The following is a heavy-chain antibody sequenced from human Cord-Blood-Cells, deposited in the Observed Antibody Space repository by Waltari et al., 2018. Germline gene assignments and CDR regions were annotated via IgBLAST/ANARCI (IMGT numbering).Heavy chain of an antibody. Sequence: QVQLVQSGAEVKKPGASVKVSCKASGGAFSSYATSRVRPAPGQGLEWLGGIIPIFGTANYAQKFQCRVTITADESTSTAYMELSSLRSEDTAVYYCARGRGIAVADFDYWGQGTLVTVSS. CDR1: GGAFSSYA. V-gene: IGHV1-69*12. D-gene: IGHD6-19*01. CDR2: IIPIFGTA. CDR3: ARGRGIAVADFDY. J-gene: IGHJ4*02.